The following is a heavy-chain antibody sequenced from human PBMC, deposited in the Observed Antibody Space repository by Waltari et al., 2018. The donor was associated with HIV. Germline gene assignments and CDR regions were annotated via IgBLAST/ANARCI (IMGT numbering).Heavy chain of an antibody. V-gene: IGHV3-23*01. J-gene: IGHJ6*02. CDR2: ISDRGSTT. CDR3: AKPRMEYAIRDHFFGLDV. D-gene: IGHD2-8*01. CDR1: GFTFPTYP. Sequence: VDLLESGGRLVQPGGSLRLSCVGSGFTFPTYPMSWVRQAPGKWLEWVAGISDRGSTTFYADSVKGRFTISRDKSKNTIYLQIDSLRADDTAVYYCAKPRMEYAIRDHFFGLDVWGQGTTVTVSS.